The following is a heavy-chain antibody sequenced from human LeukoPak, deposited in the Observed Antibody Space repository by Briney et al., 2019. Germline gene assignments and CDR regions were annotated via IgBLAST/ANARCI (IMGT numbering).Heavy chain of an antibody. D-gene: IGHD5-18*01. V-gene: IGHV3-21*01. CDR1: GFTFSSYS. Sequence: PGGSLRLSCAASGFTFSSYSMNWVRQAPGKGLEWVSSISSSSSYIYYADSVKGRFTISRDNAKNSLYLQMNSLRAEDTAVYYSARDPGYSYGYTLDYWGQGTLVTVSP. J-gene: IGHJ4*02. CDR3: ARDPGYSYGYTLDY. CDR2: ISSSSSYI.